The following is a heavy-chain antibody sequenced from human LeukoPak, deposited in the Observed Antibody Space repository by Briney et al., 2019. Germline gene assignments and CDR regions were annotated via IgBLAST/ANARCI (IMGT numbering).Heavy chain of an antibody. CDR2: INHSGST. J-gene: IGHJ4*02. V-gene: IGHV4-34*01. D-gene: IGHD6-6*01. Sequence: SETLSLTCAVYGGSFSGYYWSWIRQPPGKGLEWIGEINHSGSTNYNPSLKSRVTISVDTSKNQFSLKLSSVTAADTAVYYCATLGAYSSSYYWGQGTLVTVSS. CDR1: GGSFSGYY. CDR3: ATLGAYSSSYY.